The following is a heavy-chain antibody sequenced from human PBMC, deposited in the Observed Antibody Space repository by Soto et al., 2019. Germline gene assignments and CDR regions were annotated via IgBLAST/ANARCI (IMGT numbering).Heavy chain of an antibody. V-gene: IGHV4-31*03. CDR1: GGSISSGGYY. Sequence: QVQLQESGPGLVKPSQTLSLTCTVSGGSISSGGYYWSWIRQHPGTGLEWIGYISYSGSTYYNPPLKSRVTISVDTSKNHFCLILNSVTAADTAVYYCARGVLHWGQGTLVTVSS. CDR3: ARGVLH. J-gene: IGHJ4*01. CDR2: ISYSGST.